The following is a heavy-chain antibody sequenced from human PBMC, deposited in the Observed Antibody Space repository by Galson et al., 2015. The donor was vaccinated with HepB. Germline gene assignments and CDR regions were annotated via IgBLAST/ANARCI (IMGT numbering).Heavy chain of an antibody. CDR1: GGTLSNYA. Sequence: SCKASGGTLSNYAISWVRQAPGQGLEWMGGIIPIFGTANYAQKFQGRVTITADKSTSTAYMELSSLRSDDTAVYYCASGPGIGNALGYWGQGTLVTVSS. V-gene: IGHV1-69*06. CDR2: IIPIFGTA. CDR3: ASGPGIGNALGY. J-gene: IGHJ4*02. D-gene: IGHD1-1*01.